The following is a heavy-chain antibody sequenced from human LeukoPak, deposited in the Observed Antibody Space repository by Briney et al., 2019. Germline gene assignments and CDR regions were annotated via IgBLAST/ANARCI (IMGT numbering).Heavy chain of an antibody. D-gene: IGHD3-10*01. CDR1: GFTFSSYG. J-gene: IGHJ4*02. Sequence: GRSLRLSCAASGFTFSSYGMHWVRQAPGKGLERVAVISYDGSNKYYADSVKGRFTISRDNSKNTLYLQMNSLRAEDTAVYYCANSGMVRGVGGYFDYWGQGTLVTVSS. CDR2: ISYDGSNK. CDR3: ANSGMVRGVGGYFDY. V-gene: IGHV3-30*18.